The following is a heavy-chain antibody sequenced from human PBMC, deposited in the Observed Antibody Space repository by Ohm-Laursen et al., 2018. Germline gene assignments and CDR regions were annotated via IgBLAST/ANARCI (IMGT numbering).Heavy chain of an antibody. CDR1: GGSISSYY. Sequence: SDTLSLTCAVSGGSISSYYWSWIRQPPGKGLEWIGYIYYSGSTYYNPSLKSRVTISVDTSKNQFSLKLSSVTAADTAVYFCARHERIVGAPDYYFDYWGQGTLVTVSS. J-gene: IGHJ4*02. V-gene: IGHV4-59*08. CDR2: IYYSGST. CDR3: ARHERIVGAPDYYFDY. D-gene: IGHD1-26*01.